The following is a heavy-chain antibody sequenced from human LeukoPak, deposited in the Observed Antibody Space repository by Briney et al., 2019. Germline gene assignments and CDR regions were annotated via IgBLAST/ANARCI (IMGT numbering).Heavy chain of an antibody. CDR2: ISGSGGST. CDR1: GFTFSSYA. V-gene: IGHV3-23*01. CDR3: SKSAWELLTYFDY. D-gene: IGHD1-26*01. Sequence: GGSLRLSCAASGFTFSSYAMSWVRQAPGKGLEWVSAISGSGGSTYYADSVKGRFTISRDNSKNTLYLQMNSLRAEDTAVYYFSKSAWELLTYFDYWGQGTLVTVSS. J-gene: IGHJ4*02.